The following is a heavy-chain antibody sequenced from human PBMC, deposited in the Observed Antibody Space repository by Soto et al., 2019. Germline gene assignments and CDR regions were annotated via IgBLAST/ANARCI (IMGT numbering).Heavy chain of an antibody. Sequence: QVQLVQSGAEVKKPGSSVKVSCKASGGNFSSYAISWVGQAPGQGLEWMGGIIPIFGTANYAQKFQGRVTITADESTSTAYMELSSLRSEDKAVYYCASVLELHYYYGMDVWGQGTTVTVSS. D-gene: IGHD1-7*01. V-gene: IGHV1-69*12. CDR1: GGNFSSYA. J-gene: IGHJ6*02. CDR2: IIPIFGTA. CDR3: ASVLELHYYYGMDV.